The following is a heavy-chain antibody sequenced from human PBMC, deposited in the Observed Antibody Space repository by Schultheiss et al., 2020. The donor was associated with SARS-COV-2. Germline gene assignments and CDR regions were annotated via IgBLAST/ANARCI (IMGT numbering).Heavy chain of an antibody. Sequence: GGSLRLSCAASGFTFSSYSMNWVRQAPGKGLEWVSSTSNSGTYKYYADSVRGRLTISRDNAKNSLYLQMNSLRVEDTAVYYCVRDRLEWLSYYGMDVWGQGTTVTVSS. CDR1: GFTFSSYS. CDR3: VRDRLEWLSYYGMDV. V-gene: IGHV3-21*01. CDR2: TSNSGTYK. J-gene: IGHJ6*02. D-gene: IGHD3-3*01.